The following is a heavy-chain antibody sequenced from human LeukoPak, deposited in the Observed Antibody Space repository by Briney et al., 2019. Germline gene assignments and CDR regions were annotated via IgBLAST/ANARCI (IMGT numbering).Heavy chain of an antibody. J-gene: IGHJ3*02. CDR3: ARSSDFWSGKFDM. V-gene: IGHV1-2*02. Sequence: ASVKVSCKASGYSFTGYYMHWVRQAPGQGLEWMGWINPNSGGTNSAQKFQGSVTMTRDTSISTAYMELRRLKSDDTAVYYCARSSDFWSGKFDMWGQGTMVTVSS. CDR1: GYSFTGYY. CDR2: INPNSGGT. D-gene: IGHD3-3*01.